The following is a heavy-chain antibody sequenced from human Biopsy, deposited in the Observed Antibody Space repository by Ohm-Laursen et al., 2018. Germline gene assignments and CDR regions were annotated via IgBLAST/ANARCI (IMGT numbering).Heavy chain of an antibody. D-gene: IGHD3-16*01. CDR1: SGSFSGYY. Sequence: PSDTLSLTCAVYSGSFSGYYWSWIRQPPGKGLEWIGEINHRGSTNYNPSLKSRVTISVDTSKNQFSLKLRSVTAAGTAVYYCARAVDYYDPYYYYGLDVWGQGTTVTVSS. V-gene: IGHV4-34*01. CDR2: INHRGST. J-gene: IGHJ6*02. CDR3: ARAVDYYDPYYYYGLDV.